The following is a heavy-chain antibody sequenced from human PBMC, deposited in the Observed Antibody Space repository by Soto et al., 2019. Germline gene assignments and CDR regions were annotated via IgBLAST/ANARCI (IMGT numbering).Heavy chain of an antibody. CDR1: GYIFTNYA. D-gene: IGHD2-15*01. CDR2: INAGNGVT. V-gene: IGHV1-3*01. CDR3: ARRYCSASSCYYFDY. J-gene: IGHJ4*02. Sequence: QVPLVQSGAEVKKPGASVKVSCKASGYIFTNYAIFWVRQAPGQRLEWVGWINAGNGVTKYSQNFQGRVTITRDTSASTAYMELSTLRSEDTAVYYCARRYCSASSCYYFDYWGQGSLVTVSS.